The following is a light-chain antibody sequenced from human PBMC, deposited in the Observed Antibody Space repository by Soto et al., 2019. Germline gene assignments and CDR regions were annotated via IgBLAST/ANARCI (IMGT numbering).Light chain of an antibody. CDR1: QSVSTTS. CDR3: QQYGTAPRT. Sequence: EIVLTQSPGTLSLSPGERATLSCAASQSVSTTSLAWYQQKPGQAPRVLIYGASYRATGVPERFSGSGAGTDFTLTISRLEPEDFAVYYCQQYGTAPRTFGQGTKVDI. V-gene: IGKV3-20*01. J-gene: IGKJ1*01. CDR2: GAS.